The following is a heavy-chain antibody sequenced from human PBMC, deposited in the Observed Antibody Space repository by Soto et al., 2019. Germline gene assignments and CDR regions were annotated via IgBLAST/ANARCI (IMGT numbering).Heavy chain of an antibody. V-gene: IGHV3-30*18. CDR3: AKVVSIAVAGPDY. D-gene: IGHD6-19*01. CDR1: GFTFSSYG. Sequence: GGSLRLSCAASGFTFSSYGMHWVRQAPGKGLEWVAVISYDGSNKYYADSVKGRFTISRDNSKNTLYLQMNSLRAEDTAVYYCAKVVSIAVAGPDYWGQGTLVTVSS. J-gene: IGHJ4*02. CDR2: ISYDGSNK.